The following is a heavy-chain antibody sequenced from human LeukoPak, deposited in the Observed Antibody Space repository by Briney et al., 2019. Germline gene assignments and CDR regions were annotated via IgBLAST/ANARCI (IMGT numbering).Heavy chain of an antibody. V-gene: IGHV3-43*01. CDR3: AKDSSGSYDLPPYFDY. CDR2: ISWDGGST. Sequence: GGSLRLSCAASGFTFDDYTMHWVRQAPGKGLEWVSLISWDGGSTYYADSVKGRFTISRDNSKNSLYLQMNSLRTEDTALYYCAKDSSGSYDLPPYFDYWGQGTLVTVSS. J-gene: IGHJ4*02. D-gene: IGHD1-26*01. CDR1: GFTFDDYT.